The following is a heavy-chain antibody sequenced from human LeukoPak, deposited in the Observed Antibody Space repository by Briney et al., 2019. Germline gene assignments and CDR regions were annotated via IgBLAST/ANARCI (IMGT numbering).Heavy chain of an antibody. J-gene: IGHJ6*02. CDR1: GFTFSSYG. D-gene: IGHD2-15*01. Sequence: GGSLRLSCAASGFTFSSYGMHWVRQAPGKGLVWVAVIWYDGSNKYHADSVKGRFTISRDNSKNTLYLQMNSLRVEDTAVYYCARAHCSGGSCYGNYYYYYGMDVWGQGTTVTVSS. CDR3: ARAHCSGGSCYGNYYYYYGMDV. CDR2: IWYDGSNK. V-gene: IGHV3-33*01.